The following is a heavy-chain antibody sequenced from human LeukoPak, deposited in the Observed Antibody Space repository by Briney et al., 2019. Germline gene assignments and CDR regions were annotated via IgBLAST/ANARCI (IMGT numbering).Heavy chain of an antibody. J-gene: IGHJ4*02. CDR2: INAGNGNT. Sequence: ASVKVSCKASGYTFISYAMHWVRQAPGQRLEWMGWINAGNGNTKYSQKFQGRVTITRDTSASTAYMELSSLRSEDTAVYYCARSSRPITMIVVAPGAWGQGTLVTVSS. D-gene: IGHD3-22*01. CDR1: GYTFISYA. V-gene: IGHV1-3*01. CDR3: ARSSRPITMIVVAPGA.